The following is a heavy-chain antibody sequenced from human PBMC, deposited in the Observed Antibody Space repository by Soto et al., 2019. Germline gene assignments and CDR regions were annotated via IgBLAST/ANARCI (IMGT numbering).Heavy chain of an antibody. J-gene: IGHJ4*02. CDR1: GFMFSTYV. CDR2: ISGSAGST. Sequence: EVQLLESGGGLVQPGGSLRLSCAASGFMFSTYVMSWVRQAPGKGLEWVSIISGSAGSTYYADSVKGRFTISRDNSRNTLYLQMNSLRAEDTAVYYCAKAPAYYFGSGSSHFDYWGQGTLVSVSS. CDR3: AKAPAYYFGSGSSHFDY. D-gene: IGHD3-10*01. V-gene: IGHV3-23*01.